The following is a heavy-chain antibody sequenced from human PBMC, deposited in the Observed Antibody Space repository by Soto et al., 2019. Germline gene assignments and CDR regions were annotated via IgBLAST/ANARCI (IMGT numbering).Heavy chain of an antibody. CDR1: GGSVSSGDYF. V-gene: IGHV4-61*08. J-gene: IGHJ6*02. Sequence: PSETLSLTGTVSGGSVSSGDYFWSWLRQSPGKRLEWIAYIYYSGSTNYNPSLKSRATISVDTSKSQVSLTLNSMTAADAALYYYARYPNYYYYGFDVWGQGTAVPVYS. CDR2: IYYSGST. CDR3: ARYPNYYYYGFDV. D-gene: IGHD3-10*01.